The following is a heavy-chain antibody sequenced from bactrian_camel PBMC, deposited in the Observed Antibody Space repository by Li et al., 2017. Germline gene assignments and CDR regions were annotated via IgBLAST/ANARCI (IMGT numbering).Heavy chain of an antibody. CDR3: AAEACKWWHVRILKDYSA. J-gene: IGHJ4*01. V-gene: IGHV3S53*01. CDR2: IAGDRRT. D-gene: IGHD7*01. CDR1: GYTLPMN. Sequence: QVQLVESGGGSVQAGGSLRLSCVASGYTLPMNMGWFRRLPGQEREGVAAIAGDRRTNYADSVKGLFTISKDTAKNTLILQMNSLKPEDAAMYYCAAEACKWWHVRILKDYSAWGQGTQVTVS.